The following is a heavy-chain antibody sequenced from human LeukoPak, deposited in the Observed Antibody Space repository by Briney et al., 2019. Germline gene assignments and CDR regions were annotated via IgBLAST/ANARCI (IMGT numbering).Heavy chain of an antibody. CDR2: ISSSGSTI. V-gene: IGHV3-11*04. CDR1: GFIFTDYW. CDR3: ARSGYCSSTSCYRSPYYYYYMDV. D-gene: IGHD2-2*02. J-gene: IGHJ6*03. Sequence: GGSLRLSCAASGFIFTDYWMYWVRQAPGKGLEWVSYISSSGSTIYYADSVKGRFTISRDNAKNSLYLQMNSLRAEDTAVYYCARSGYCSSTSCYRSPYYYYYMDVWGKGTTVTVSS.